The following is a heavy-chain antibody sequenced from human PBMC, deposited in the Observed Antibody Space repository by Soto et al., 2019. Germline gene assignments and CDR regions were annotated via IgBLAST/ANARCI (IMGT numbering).Heavy chain of an antibody. V-gene: IGHV3-48*01. CDR1: GFTLRNHR. Sequence: GGSLSLSCAASGFTLRNHRTDWVRQAPGKGLELVAEVGIGSSTTYEADSVKGRFTISRDNAKNSLYLQMNSLRAEDTAVYYCARDQLYYNDISGRPLNAFDVWGQGIMVTVS. J-gene: IGHJ3*01. CDR3: ARDQLYYNDISGRPLNAFDV. CDR2: VGIGSSTT. D-gene: IGHD3-22*01.